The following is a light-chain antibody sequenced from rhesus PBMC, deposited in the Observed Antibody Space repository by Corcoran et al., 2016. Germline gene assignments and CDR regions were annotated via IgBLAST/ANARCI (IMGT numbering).Light chain of an antibody. J-gene: IGKJ3*01. CDR1: QGINKE. V-gene: IGKV1-94*01. CDR2: AAS. CDR3: LQDYTTPFT. Sequence: DIQMTQSPSSLSASVGDRVTVTCRASQGINKELSWYQQKPGKAPKLLIYAASSLQTGVLSRFRGSGSGTNYTLTISSLQPEDVATYYCLQDYTTPFTFGPGTKLDIK.